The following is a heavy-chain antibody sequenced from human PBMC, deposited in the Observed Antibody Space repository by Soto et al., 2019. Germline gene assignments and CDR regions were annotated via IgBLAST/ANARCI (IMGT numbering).Heavy chain of an antibody. CDR1: GFSLSTSGMG. Sequence: SGPTLVNPAQTFTLACTFSGFSLSTSGMGVGWIRQPPGKALEWLALIYWDDDKRYSPSLKSRLTITKDTSKNQVVLTMTNMDPVDTATYYCAHYSSTSSFDYWGQGTLVTVSS. V-gene: IGHV2-5*02. J-gene: IGHJ4*02. CDR2: IYWDDDK. D-gene: IGHD6-13*01. CDR3: AHYSSTSSFDY.